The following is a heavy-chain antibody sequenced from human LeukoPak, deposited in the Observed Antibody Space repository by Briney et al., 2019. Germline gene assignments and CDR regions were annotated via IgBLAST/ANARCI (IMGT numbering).Heavy chain of an antibody. J-gene: IGHJ4*02. V-gene: IGHV3-48*01. CDR2: ISSSSSTI. CDR3: ARDKQMRGYDFWSGYYSSYYFDY. D-gene: IGHD3-3*01. CDR1: GFTFSSYS. Sequence: PGGSLRLSCAASGFTFSSYSMNWVRQAPGKGLEWVSYISSSSSTIYYADSVKGRFTISRDNAKNSLYLQMNSLRAEDTAVYYCARDKQMRGYDFWSGYYSSYYFDYWGRGTLVTVSS.